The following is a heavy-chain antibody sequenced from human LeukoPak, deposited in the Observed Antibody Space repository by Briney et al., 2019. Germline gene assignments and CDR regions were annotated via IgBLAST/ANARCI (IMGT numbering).Heavy chain of an antibody. D-gene: IGHD6-13*01. CDR3: ARGKSSSWYYPIDY. V-gene: IGHV4-34*01. CDR2: INHSGST. Sequence: SWIRQPPXXXVEXXGEINHSGSTNYNPSLKSRVTISVDTSKNQFSLKLSSVTAADTAVYYCARGKSSSWYYPIDYWGQGTLVTVSS. J-gene: IGHJ4*02.